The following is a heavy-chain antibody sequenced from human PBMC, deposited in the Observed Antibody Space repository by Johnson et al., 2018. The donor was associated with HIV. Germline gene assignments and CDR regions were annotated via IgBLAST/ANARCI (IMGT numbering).Heavy chain of an antibody. CDR3: ARDRSLWFRELWPRDAFDM. J-gene: IGHJ3*02. CDR1: GFTFSNSA. Sequence: QMQLVESGGGVVQPGRALRLSCAASGFTFSNSAMPWVRQAPGKGLEWVAVISYDGDNIYYADSVKGRFTISRDNSKNTLYLQMNSLRVADTAVYYCARDRSLWFRELWPRDAFDMWGQGTKITVSS. D-gene: IGHD3-10*01. CDR2: ISYDGDNI. V-gene: IGHV3-30-3*01.